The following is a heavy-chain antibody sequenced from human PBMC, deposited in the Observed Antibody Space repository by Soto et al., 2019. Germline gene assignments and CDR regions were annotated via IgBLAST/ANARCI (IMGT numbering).Heavy chain of an antibody. J-gene: IGHJ6*02. V-gene: IGHV3-15*07. CDR1: GFTFSNAW. CDR3: TTGGSVLYYYYYYGMDV. CDR2: IKSKTDGGTT. D-gene: IGHD3-16*01. Sequence: SLRLSCAASGFTFSNAWMNWVRQAPGKGLEWVGRIKSKTDGGTTDYAAPVKGRFTISRDDSKNTLYLQMNSLKTEDTAVYYCTTGGSVLYYYYYYGMDVWGQGTTVTVSS.